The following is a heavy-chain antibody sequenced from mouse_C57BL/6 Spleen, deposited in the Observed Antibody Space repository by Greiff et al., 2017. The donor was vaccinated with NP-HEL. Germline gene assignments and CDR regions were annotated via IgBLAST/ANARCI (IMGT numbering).Heavy chain of an antibody. V-gene: IGHV5-16*01. CDR3: ARDYDGYYVGYFDV. Sequence: EVQRVESEGGLVQPGSSMKLSCTASGFTFSDYYMAWVRQVPEKGLEWVANINYDGSSTYYLDSLKSRFIISRDNAKNILYLQMSSLKSEDTATYYCARDYDGYYVGYFDVWGTGTTVTVSS. CDR2: INYDGSST. J-gene: IGHJ1*03. CDR1: GFTFSDYY. D-gene: IGHD2-3*01.